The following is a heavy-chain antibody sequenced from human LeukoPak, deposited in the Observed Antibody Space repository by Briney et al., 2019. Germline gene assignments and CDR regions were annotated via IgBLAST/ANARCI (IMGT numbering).Heavy chain of an antibody. V-gene: IGHV3-64*01. J-gene: IGHJ3*01. CDR1: GFTFSSYA. D-gene: IGHD3-22*01. CDR2: ISSNGGST. CDR3: ARETNYYDSSGYKGAFDV. Sequence: GGSLRLSCAASGFTFSSYAMHWVRQAPGKGLEYVSAISSNGGSTYYANSVKGRFTISRDNSKNTLYLQMGSLRAEDMAVYYCARETNYYDSSGYKGAFDVWGQGTMVTVSS.